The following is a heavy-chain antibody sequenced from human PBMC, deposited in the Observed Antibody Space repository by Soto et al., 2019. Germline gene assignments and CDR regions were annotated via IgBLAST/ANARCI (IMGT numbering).Heavy chain of an antibody. J-gene: IGHJ4*02. CDR3: ARYNSYSIDY. CDR1: GTSISSYY. D-gene: IGHD2-21*01. CDR2: IHYSGTT. V-gene: IGHV4-59*01. Sequence: KPSETLSLTCTVSGTSISSYYWSWIRQPPGKGLEWIANIHYSGTTNYNPSLASRVTLSVDTSKNQFSLKMTSMTAADRAMYFCARYNSYSIDYWARGTLVTVSS.